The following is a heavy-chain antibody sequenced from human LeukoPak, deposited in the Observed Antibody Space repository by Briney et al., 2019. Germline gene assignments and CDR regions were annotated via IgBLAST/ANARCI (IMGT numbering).Heavy chain of an antibody. CDR2: ISYDGSNK. Sequence: GRSLRLSCAASGFTFSSYAMHWVRQAPGKGLEWVAVISYDGSNKYYADSVKGRFTISRDNSKNTLYLQMNSLRAEDTAVYYCARDGNALWSGFYTLYSYYGMDVWGQGTTVTVSS. V-gene: IGHV3-30-3*01. J-gene: IGHJ6*02. CDR3: ARDGNALWSGFYTLYSYYGMDV. CDR1: GFTFSSYA. D-gene: IGHD3-3*01.